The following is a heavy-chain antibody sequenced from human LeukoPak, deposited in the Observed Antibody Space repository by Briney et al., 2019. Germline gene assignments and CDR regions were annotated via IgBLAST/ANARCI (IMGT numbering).Heavy chain of an antibody. CDR3: AKAASWDYGDYSFDY. V-gene: IGHV3-23*01. D-gene: IGHD4-17*01. J-gene: IGHJ4*02. CDR2: ISGGGGST. Sequence: PGGSLRLSCAASGFTFSSNAMSWVRKAPGKGLEWVSAISGGGGSTYYADSVKGRFTISRDNSKNTRYRQMNSLRAEDTAVYYCAKAASWDYGDYSFDYWGEGTLVTVSS. CDR1: GFTFSSNA.